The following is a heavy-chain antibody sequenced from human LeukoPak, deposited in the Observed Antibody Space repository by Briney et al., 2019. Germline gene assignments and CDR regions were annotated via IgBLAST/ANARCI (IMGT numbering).Heavy chain of an antibody. CDR3: AKDPELLWLGDIGYFDY. CDR2: ISGSGGST. V-gene: IGHV3-23*01. D-gene: IGHD3-10*01. Sequence: GGSLRLSCAASGFSFSSYGMSWVRQAPGKGLEWVSVISGSGGSTYYADSVKGRFTISRDNSKNTLYLQMNSLRAEDTAVYYCAKDPELLWLGDIGYFDYWGQGTLVTVSS. CDR1: GFSFSSYG. J-gene: IGHJ4*02.